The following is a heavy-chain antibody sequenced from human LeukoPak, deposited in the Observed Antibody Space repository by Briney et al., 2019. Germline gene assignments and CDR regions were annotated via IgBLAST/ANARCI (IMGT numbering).Heavy chain of an antibody. Sequence: PGGSLRLSCAASGFTFSSYGMHWVRQAPGKGLEWVAVISYDGSNKYYADSVKGRFTISRDNSKNTLYLQMNSLRSEDTAVYYCAATVTYGHLDYYYGMDVWGQGTTVTVSS. J-gene: IGHJ6*02. D-gene: IGHD4-17*01. CDR2: ISYDGSNK. CDR1: GFTFSSYG. V-gene: IGHV3-30*03. CDR3: AATVTYGHLDYYYGMDV.